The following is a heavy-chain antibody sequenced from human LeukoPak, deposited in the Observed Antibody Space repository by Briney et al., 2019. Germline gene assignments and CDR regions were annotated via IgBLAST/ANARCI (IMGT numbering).Heavy chain of an antibody. CDR1: GFTFSSFG. V-gene: IGHV3-30*18. D-gene: IGHD2-15*01. Sequence: PGGSLRLSCAASGFTFSSFGMHWVRQAPGKGLEWVAVISYDGSNKYYADSVKGRFTISRDNSKNTLYLQMNSLRAEDTAVYYCAKSGRYCSGGSCYYYGMDVWGQGTTVPVSS. CDR2: ISYDGSNK. CDR3: AKSGRYCSGGSCYYYGMDV. J-gene: IGHJ6*02.